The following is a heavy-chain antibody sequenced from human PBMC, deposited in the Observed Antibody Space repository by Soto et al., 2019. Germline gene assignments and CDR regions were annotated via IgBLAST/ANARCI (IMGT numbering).Heavy chain of an antibody. J-gene: IGHJ6*02. V-gene: IGHV3-73*02. Sequence: EVQLVESGGGLVQPGGSLKLSCAASGFTFSGSAMHWVRQASGKGLEWVGRIRSKANSYATAYAASVKGRFTISRDDSKNTLYLQMNSLRAEDTAVYYCASDAAMVTLENYYYYGMDVWGQGTTVTVSS. CDR1: GFTFSGSA. CDR2: IRSKANSYAT. D-gene: IGHD2-2*01. CDR3: ASDAAMVTLENYYYYGMDV.